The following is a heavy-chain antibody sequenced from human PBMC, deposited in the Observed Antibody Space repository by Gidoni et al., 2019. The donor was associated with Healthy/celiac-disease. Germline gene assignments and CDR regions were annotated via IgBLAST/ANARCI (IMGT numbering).Heavy chain of an antibody. Sequence: EVQLVESGGGLVQTGGFLRLSCAASGFTFSSYAMCWVRQAPGKGLEWVSAISGSGGSTYYADSVKGRFTISRDNSKNTLYLQMNSLRAEDTAVYYCAKDWKGGFWSGSYFDYWGQGTLVTVSS. CDR3: AKDWKGGFWSGSYFDY. CDR1: GFTFSSYA. D-gene: IGHD3-3*01. V-gene: IGHV3-23*04. J-gene: IGHJ4*02. CDR2: ISGSGGST.